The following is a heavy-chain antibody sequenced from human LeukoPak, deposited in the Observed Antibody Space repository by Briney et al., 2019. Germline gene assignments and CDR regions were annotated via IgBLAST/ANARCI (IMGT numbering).Heavy chain of an antibody. Sequence: PGGSLRLSCAASGFTFSSYWMTWVRQAPGKGLEWVANINQDGSEKNYVDSVKGRFTISRDNAKNSLYLQMNSLRAEDTAVYYCATRSSHTSSWYVYLFWDYCGQGALVTVSS. CDR3: ATRSSHTSSWYVYLFWDY. D-gene: IGHD6-13*01. CDR2: INQDGSEK. J-gene: IGHJ4*02. CDR1: GFTFSSYW. V-gene: IGHV3-7*01.